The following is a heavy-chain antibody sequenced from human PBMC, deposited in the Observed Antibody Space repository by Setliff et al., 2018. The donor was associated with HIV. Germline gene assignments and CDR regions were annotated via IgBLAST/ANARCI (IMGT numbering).Heavy chain of an antibody. J-gene: IGHJ4*02. CDR1: GFTVSSNY. D-gene: IGHD6-19*01. V-gene: IGHV3-11*01. Sequence: GGSLRLSCAASGFTVSSNYMSWVRQAPGKGLEWVSYISGSGSTTYYADSVKGRFTISRDNAKNSLYLQMNSLRAEDTAVYYCATDTSRSGWYYFDYWGQGTLVTVSS. CDR3: ATDTSRSGWYYFDY. CDR2: ISGSGSTT.